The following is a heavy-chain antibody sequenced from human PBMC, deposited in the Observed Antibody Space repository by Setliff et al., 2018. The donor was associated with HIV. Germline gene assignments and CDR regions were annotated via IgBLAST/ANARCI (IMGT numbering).Heavy chain of an antibody. J-gene: IGHJ4*02. V-gene: IGHV3-30*02. CDR1: RFTFTSAA. D-gene: IGHD2-15*01. CDR2: IRYDGSNK. Sequence: SCKASRFTFTSAAVHWVRQAPGKGLEWVAFIRYDGSNKYYADSVKGRFTISRDNSKNTLYLQMNSLRVEDTAVYYCAKDPCSGGSCYSGQFDYWDQGTLVTVSS. CDR3: AKDPCSGGSCYSGQFDY.